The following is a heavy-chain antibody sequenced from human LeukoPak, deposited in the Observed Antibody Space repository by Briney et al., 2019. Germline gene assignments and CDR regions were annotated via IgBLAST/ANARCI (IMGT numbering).Heavy chain of an antibody. CDR1: GGTFSSYA. J-gene: IGHJ5*02. CDR3: ARPHSSGWYRMPATGDWFDP. V-gene: IGHV1-69*13. Sequence: SVKVSCKASGGTFSSYAISWGRQAPGQGLEWMGRIIPIFGTANYAQKFQGRVTITADESTSTAFMELSSLRSEDTAVYYCARPHSSGWYRMPATGDWFDPWGQGTLVTVSS. D-gene: IGHD6-19*01. CDR2: IIPIFGTA.